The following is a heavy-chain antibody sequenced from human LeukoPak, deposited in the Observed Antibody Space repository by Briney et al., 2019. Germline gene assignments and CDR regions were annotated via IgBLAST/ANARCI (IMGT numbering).Heavy chain of an antibody. V-gene: IGHV3-15*01. CDR2: SKSKTDA. Sequence: GGSLRLSCAASGFPFTNAWMTWVRQAPGKGLQWVGRSKSKTDADYAAPVKGRFTTSRGDSKNTLYLQMNSLKTEDTAVYYCTTEGYCSGGGCYGFDNWGQGTLVTVSS. CDR1: GFPFTNAW. D-gene: IGHD2-15*01. CDR3: TTEGYCSGGGCYGFDN. J-gene: IGHJ4*02.